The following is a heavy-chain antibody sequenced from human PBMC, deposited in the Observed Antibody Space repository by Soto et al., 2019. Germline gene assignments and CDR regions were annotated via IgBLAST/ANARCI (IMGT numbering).Heavy chain of an antibody. CDR1: GFTFDDYA. CDR3: AKDRENYYYYMDV. Sequence: EVQLVESGGGLVQPGRSLRLSCAASGFTFDDYAMHWVRQAPGKGLEWVSGISWNSGSIGYADSVKGRFTISRDNAKNSLYLQMNSLRAEDTALYYCAKDRENYYYYMDVWGKGTTVTVSS. J-gene: IGHJ6*03. V-gene: IGHV3-9*01. CDR2: ISWNSGSI.